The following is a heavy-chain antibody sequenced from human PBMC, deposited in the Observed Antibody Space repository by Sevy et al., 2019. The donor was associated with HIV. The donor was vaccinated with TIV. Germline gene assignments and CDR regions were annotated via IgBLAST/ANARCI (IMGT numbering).Heavy chain of an antibody. J-gene: IGHJ6*02. CDR3: ARVSAAAGYYYYYGMDV. CDR1: GFTFSSYW. Sequence: GGSLRLSCAASGFTFSSYWMSWVRQAPGKGLEWVANIKQDGSEKYYVDSVKGRFTISRDNAKNSLYLQMNSLRAEDTAVYYCARVSAAAGYYYYYGMDVWGQGTTVTVSS. V-gene: IGHV3-7*01. CDR2: IKQDGSEK. D-gene: IGHD6-13*01.